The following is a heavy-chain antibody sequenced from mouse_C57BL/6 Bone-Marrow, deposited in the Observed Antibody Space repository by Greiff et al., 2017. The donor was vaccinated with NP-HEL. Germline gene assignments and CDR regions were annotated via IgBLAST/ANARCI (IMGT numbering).Heavy chain of an antibody. D-gene: IGHD4-1*01. CDR1: GFTFSSYA. CDR3: ARVNCSFDY. J-gene: IGHJ2*01. Sequence: DVMLVASGGGLVKPGGSLTLSCAASGFTFSSYAMSWVRQTPDKRLEWVAPISDGGSYSYSPDNVTGRFTISRDNAKYNLYLQMSHLKSEDTAMYYCARVNCSFDYWGQGTTLTVSS. V-gene: IGHV5-4*03. CDR2: ISDGGSYS.